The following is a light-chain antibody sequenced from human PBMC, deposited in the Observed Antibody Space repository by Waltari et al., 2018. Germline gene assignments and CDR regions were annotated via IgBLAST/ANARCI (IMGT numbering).Light chain of an antibody. V-gene: IGLV2-8*01. J-gene: IGLJ2*01. CDR3: SSFAGGGNPVL. Sequence: QSALTQPPSASGSPGQSVTITCSGTSSDVGGYNYVSWYQQHPGKVPKLMIFEVSKRPSGVPDRFSGSKSGNTASLTVSGLQAEDEADYYCSSFAGGGNPVLFGGGTRLTVL. CDR1: SSDVGGYNY. CDR2: EVS.